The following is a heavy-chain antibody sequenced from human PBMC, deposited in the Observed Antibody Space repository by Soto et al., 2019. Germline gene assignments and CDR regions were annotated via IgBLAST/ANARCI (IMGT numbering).Heavy chain of an antibody. Sequence: SETLSLTCTVSGGSISSSSYYWGWVRQSPGKGLEWIGSIYYAGDTQYNPSLKSRVTLSVDRPNNQFSLKVTSVTAADTAVYYCARQDATMGYYAFWSGFPVAHWGQGTLVTVSS. J-gene: IGHJ4*02. D-gene: IGHD3-3*01. CDR1: GGSISSSSYY. CDR3: ARQDATMGYYAFWSGFPVAH. CDR2: IYYAGDT. V-gene: IGHV4-39*01.